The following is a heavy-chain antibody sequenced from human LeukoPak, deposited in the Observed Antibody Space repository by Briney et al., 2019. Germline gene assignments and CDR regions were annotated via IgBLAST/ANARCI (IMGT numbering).Heavy chain of an antibody. CDR1: GFIVSNKY. Sequence: PGGSLRLSCAASGFIVSNKYMTWVRQAPGKGLEWVGRTRKKTNSYTTEYAASVKGRFTISRDDSKNSLYLQMNSLKAEDTAVYYCTRVVLVGTTYSYFDYWGQGTLVTVSS. CDR2: TRKKTNSYTT. J-gene: IGHJ4*02. D-gene: IGHD1-26*01. V-gene: IGHV3-72*01. CDR3: TRVVLVGTTYSYFDY.